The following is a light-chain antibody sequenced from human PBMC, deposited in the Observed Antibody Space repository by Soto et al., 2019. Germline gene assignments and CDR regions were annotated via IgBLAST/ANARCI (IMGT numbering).Light chain of an antibody. Sequence: AVQLTQSPSSLSASLGDRVTITCRASQGIRTDLGWYQQSPGKAPKVLIVGASTLQSGVPSRFSGSGSGTEFTLTISSLQPDDFATYYCQHYNSYSEAFGQGTKVDIK. J-gene: IGKJ1*01. CDR1: QGIRTD. CDR3: QHYNSYSEA. CDR2: GAS. V-gene: IGKV1-6*01.